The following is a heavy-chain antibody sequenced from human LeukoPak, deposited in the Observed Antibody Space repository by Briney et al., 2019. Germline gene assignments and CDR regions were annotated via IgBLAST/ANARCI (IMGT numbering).Heavy chain of an antibody. D-gene: IGHD3-10*02. Sequence: GGSLRLSCAASGFTFSTYSMNWVRQAPGKGLEWVSFVSISSSYIYYADSVKGRFTISRDNAKNSLYLQMYSLRGEDTAVYYCAELGITMIGGVWGKGTTVTISS. J-gene: IGHJ6*04. CDR2: VSISSSYI. CDR3: AELGITMIGGV. V-gene: IGHV3-21*01. CDR1: GFTFSTYS.